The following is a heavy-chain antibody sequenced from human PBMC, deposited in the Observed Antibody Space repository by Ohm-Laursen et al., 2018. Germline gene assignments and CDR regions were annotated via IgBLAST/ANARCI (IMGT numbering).Heavy chain of an antibody. CDR1: GYTFTGYY. Sequence: SSVKVSCKASGYTFTGYYMYWVRQAPGQGLEWMGWINPKSGGTNYAQKFQGRVTMTRDTSISTAYMELSRLRSDDTAIYYCARCVDYYDSSGPVGYWGQGTLVTVSS. CDR3: ARCVDYYDSSGPVGY. D-gene: IGHD3-22*01. V-gene: IGHV1-2*02. J-gene: IGHJ4*02. CDR2: INPKSGGT.